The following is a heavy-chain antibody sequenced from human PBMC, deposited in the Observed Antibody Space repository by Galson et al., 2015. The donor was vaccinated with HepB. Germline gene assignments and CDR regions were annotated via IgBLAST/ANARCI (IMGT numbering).Heavy chain of an antibody. CDR3: ARDLGSYYFDY. CDR1: GGSISSYY. D-gene: IGHD1-26*01. J-gene: IGHJ4*02. V-gene: IGHV4-59*01. Sequence: LTCTVSGGSISSYYWSWIRQPPGKGLEWIGYIYYSGSTNYNPSLKSRVTISVDTSKNQFSLKLSSVTAADTAVYYCARDLGSYYFDYWGQGTLVTVSS. CDR2: IYYSGST.